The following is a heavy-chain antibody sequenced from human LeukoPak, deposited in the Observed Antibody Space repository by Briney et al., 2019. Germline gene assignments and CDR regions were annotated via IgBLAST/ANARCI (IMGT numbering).Heavy chain of an antibody. V-gene: IGHV4-39*07. CDR3: ARGGYCSGGSCYSYNWFDP. CDR2: IYYSGST. Sequence: PSETLSLTCTVSGGSVSSSSYYWGWIRQPPGKGLEWIGSIYYSGSTYYNPSLKSRVTISVDTSKNQFSLKLSSVTAADTAVYYCARGGYCSGGSCYSYNWFDPWGQGTLVTVSS. CDR1: GGSVSSSSYY. D-gene: IGHD2-15*01. J-gene: IGHJ5*02.